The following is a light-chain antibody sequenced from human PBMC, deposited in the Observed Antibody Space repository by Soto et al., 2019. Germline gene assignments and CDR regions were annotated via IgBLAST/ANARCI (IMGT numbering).Light chain of an antibody. CDR1: QSVSSS. CDR3: QQRSDWPPIT. V-gene: IGKV3-11*01. CDR2: DAS. Sequence: EIVLTQSPATLSLSPGERATLSCRASQSVSSSLAWYQQNPGQAPRLLIYDASNRATGIPARFSGSGSGTEFTLTISSLEPEDFAVYYCQQRSDWPPITFGQGTRLEIK. J-gene: IGKJ5*01.